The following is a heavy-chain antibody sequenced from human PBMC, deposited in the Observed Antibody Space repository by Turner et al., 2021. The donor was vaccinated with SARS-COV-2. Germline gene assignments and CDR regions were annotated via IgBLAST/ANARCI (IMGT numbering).Heavy chain of an antibody. D-gene: IGHD3-22*01. CDR2: IWYDGSNK. CDR3: ARDGSGYYDSSGYFDH. J-gene: IGHJ4*02. CDR1: GFTFSSYG. Sequence: QVQLVESGGCVVQPGRSLRLSCAASGFTFSSYGMNWVRQAPGKGLEWVAVIWYDGSNKYYADSVKGRFTISRDNSKNTLYLQMNSLRAEDTAVYYCARDGSGYYDSSGYFDHWGQGTLVTVSS. V-gene: IGHV3-33*01.